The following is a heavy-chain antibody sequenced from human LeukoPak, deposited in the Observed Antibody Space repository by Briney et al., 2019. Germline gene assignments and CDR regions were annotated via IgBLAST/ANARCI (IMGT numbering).Heavy chain of an antibody. CDR3: ATHDTAMVTGLFYY. Sequence: ASVKVSCKVSGYTLTELSMHWVRQAPGKGLEWMGGFDPDDGETIYAQKFQGRVTMTEDTSTDTAYMELSSLRSEDTAVYYCATHDTAMVTGLFYYWGQGTLVTASS. V-gene: IGHV1-24*01. J-gene: IGHJ4*02. CDR1: GYTLTELS. D-gene: IGHD5-18*01. CDR2: FDPDDGET.